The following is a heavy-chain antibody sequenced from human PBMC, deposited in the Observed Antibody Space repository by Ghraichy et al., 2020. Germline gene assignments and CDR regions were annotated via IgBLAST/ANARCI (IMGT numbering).Heavy chain of an antibody. CDR3: ARGSTVVRFFYYDAMDV. Sequence: GGSLILSCEASGFTFNSYSLNWVRQAPGRGPEWISYITSSSRFTSYADSVKGRFTISRDNAKNSLYLQMNSLRDEDTAVYYCARGSTVVRFFYYDAMDVWGQGTTVTVSS. V-gene: IGHV3-48*02. D-gene: IGHD4-23*01. CDR1: GFTFNSYS. J-gene: IGHJ6*02. CDR2: ITSSSRFT.